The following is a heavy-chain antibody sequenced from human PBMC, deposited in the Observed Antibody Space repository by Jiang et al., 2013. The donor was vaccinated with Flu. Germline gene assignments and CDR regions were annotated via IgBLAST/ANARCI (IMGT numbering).Heavy chain of an antibody. J-gene: IGHJ5*02. V-gene: IGHV1-2*04. CDR2: INPNSGGT. D-gene: IGHD6-6*01. CDR1: GYTFTGYY. CDR3: ARGGEAARFEGPNNWFDP. Sequence: QLVESGAEVKKPGASVKVSCKASGYTFTGYYMHWVRQAPGQGLEWMGWINPNSGGTNYAQKFQGWVTMTRDTSISTAYMELSRLRSDDTAVYYCARGGEAARFEGPNNWFDPWGQGTLVTVSS.